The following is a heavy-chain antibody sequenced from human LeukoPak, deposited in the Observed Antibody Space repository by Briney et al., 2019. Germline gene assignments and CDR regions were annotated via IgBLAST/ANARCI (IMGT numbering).Heavy chain of an antibody. J-gene: IGHJ3*02. V-gene: IGHV1-2*02. CDR1: GYTFTAYY. CDR3: ARGPTLGLDI. Sequence: ASVKVSCRASGYTFTAYYIHWVRQAPGQGLELMGWINPNNGYTSLPQRFQGRVTMTRDTSVITAYMELSSLTSDDTGMYYCARGPTLGLDIWGQGTMVTVSS. CDR2: INPNNGYT.